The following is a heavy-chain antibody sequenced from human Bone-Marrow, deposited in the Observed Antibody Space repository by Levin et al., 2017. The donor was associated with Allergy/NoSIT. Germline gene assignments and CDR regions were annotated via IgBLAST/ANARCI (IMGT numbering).Heavy chain of an antibody. CDR1: GYTLTELS. J-gene: IGHJ5*02. Sequence: GESLKISCKVSGYTLTELSMHWVRQAPGKGLEWMGGFDPEDGETIYAQKFQGRVTMTEDTSTDTAYMELSSLRSEDTAVYYCATGRYYDILTGDNWFDPWGQGTLVTVSS. CDR3: ATGRYYDILTGDNWFDP. D-gene: IGHD3-9*01. CDR2: FDPEDGET. V-gene: IGHV1-24*01.